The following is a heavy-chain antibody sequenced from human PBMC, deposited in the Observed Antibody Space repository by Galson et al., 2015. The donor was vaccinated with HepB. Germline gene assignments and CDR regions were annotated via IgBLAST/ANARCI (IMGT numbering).Heavy chain of an antibody. CDR3: ANPIRQSGRIAAAGRGAFDI. D-gene: IGHD6-13*01. CDR1: GFTFSSYG. Sequence: SLRLSCAASGFTFSSYGMHWVRQAPGKGLEWVAFIRYDGSNKYYADSVKGRFTISRDNSKNTLYLQMNSLRAEDTAVYYCANPIRQSGRIAAAGRGAFDIWGQGTMVTVSS. CDR2: IRYDGSNK. V-gene: IGHV3-30*02. J-gene: IGHJ3*02.